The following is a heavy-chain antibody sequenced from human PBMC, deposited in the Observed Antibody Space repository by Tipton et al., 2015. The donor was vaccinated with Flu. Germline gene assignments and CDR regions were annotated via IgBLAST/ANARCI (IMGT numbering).Heavy chain of an antibody. D-gene: IGHD5-12*01. CDR3: ARESGPHYYKYYHLDV. Sequence: GSLRLSCAASGFTFSDYTMHWVRQAPGKGLESVSFISPSSAYKEYADTMEGRFTISRDNARNSLYLQLNSLRVEDTAVYYCARESGPHYYKYYHLDVWGKGTTVTVSS. V-gene: IGHV3-21*01. CDR2: ISPSSAYK. CDR1: GFTFSDYT. J-gene: IGHJ6*03.